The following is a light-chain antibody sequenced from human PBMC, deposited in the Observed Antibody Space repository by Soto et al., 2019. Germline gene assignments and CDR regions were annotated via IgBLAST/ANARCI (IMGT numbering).Light chain of an antibody. J-gene: IGKJ1*01. Sequence: VQMTQSPSSLSVSVGDRVTITCRASQAIRNDLGWYQQKPGRAPKRLIYAASSLDSEVPLRFSGSGSGTDFTLTISCLPSEDFATYYCQQYYSYPCTFGQGTKVDIK. CDR2: AAS. CDR1: QAIRND. CDR3: QQYYSYPCT. V-gene: IGKV1-17*01.